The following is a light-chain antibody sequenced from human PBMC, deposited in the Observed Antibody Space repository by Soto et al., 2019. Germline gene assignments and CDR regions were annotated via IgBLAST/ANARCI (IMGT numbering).Light chain of an antibody. J-gene: IGKJ2*01. CDR2: AAS. CDR3: QQYNNWPPYT. Sequence: EIVMTQSPAALSVSPGESVTLSCRASQSVTNNLAWYQQKPGQAPRLLIYAASTRATGIPVRFSGSGSGTEFTLTISGLQSEDFAVYYCQQYNNWPPYTFGQGTKLEIK. CDR1: QSVTNN. V-gene: IGKV3-15*01.